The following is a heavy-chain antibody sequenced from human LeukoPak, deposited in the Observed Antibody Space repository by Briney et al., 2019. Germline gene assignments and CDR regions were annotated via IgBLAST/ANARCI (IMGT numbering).Heavy chain of an antibody. CDR2: IYYCGST. V-gene: IGHV4-59*12. D-gene: IGHD6-13*01. Sequence: SETLSLTCTVSGGSISSYYWSWIRQPPGKGLEWIGYIYYCGSTNYNPSLKSRVTISVDTSKNQFSLKLSSVTAADTAVYYCARGGYSSSWSPSGYYYYMDVWGKGTTVTVSS. J-gene: IGHJ6*03. CDR1: GGSISSYY. CDR3: ARGGYSSSWSPSGYYYYMDV.